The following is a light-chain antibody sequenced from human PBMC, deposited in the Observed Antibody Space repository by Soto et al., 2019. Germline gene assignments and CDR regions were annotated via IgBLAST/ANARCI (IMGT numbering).Light chain of an antibody. CDR1: QSVSSSY. V-gene: IGKV3-20*01. Sequence: EIGLTQSPGTLSLSPGERATLSCRASQSVSSSYLAWYQQKPGQAPRLLIYGASSRATGIPDRFSGSGSGTDFTLTISRLEPEDFAVYYCHHYCSSPWTFGQGTQVEIK. CDR3: HHYCSSPWT. CDR2: GAS. J-gene: IGKJ1*01.